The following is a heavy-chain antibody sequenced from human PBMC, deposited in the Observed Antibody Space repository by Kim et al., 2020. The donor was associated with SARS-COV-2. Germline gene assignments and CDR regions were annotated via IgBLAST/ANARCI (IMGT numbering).Heavy chain of an antibody. Sequence: DPVKGRFTISRDNSKNPLYLQMNSLSAEDTAVYYCAKDLRGSSSLGAFDIWGQGTMVTVSS. V-gene: IGHV3-33*06. CDR3: AKDLRGSSSLGAFDI. J-gene: IGHJ3*02. D-gene: IGHD6-6*01.